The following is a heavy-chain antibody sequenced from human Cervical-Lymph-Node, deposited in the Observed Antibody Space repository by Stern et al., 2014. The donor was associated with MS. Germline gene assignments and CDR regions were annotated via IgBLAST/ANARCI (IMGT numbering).Heavy chain of an antibody. CDR2: INEDGSHT. V-gene: IGHV3-74*01. CDR1: GLDFRNYW. J-gene: IGHJ4*02. Sequence: QLVQSGGGLIQPGGSLRLSCKDSGLDFRNYWMHWVRQAPGKGLVWVSRINEDGSHTSYADSVKGRFTISRDNAKNTLYLEMSSLRAEDSAVYYCGRDLSGRYDYWGRGALVTVSS. CDR3: GRDLSGRYDY. D-gene: IGHD3-9*01.